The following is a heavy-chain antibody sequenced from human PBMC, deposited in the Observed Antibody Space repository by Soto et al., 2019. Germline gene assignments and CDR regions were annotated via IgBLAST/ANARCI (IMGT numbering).Heavy chain of an antibody. D-gene: IGHD4-17*01. Sequence: EVQLVESGGGLVQPGGSLRLPCAASGFTFSSYWMSWVRQAPGKGLEWVANIKQDGSEKYYVDSVKGRFTISRDNAKNSLYLQMNSLRAEDTAVYYCARDSLLDYGDYGGFDYWGQGTLVTVSS. V-gene: IGHV3-7*01. J-gene: IGHJ4*02. CDR3: ARDSLLDYGDYGGFDY. CDR1: GFTFSSYW. CDR2: IKQDGSEK.